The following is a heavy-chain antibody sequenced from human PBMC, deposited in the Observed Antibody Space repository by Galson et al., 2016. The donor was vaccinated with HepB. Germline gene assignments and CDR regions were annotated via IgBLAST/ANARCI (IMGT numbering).Heavy chain of an antibody. D-gene: IGHD2-15*01. CDR1: GFSLSTYW. CDR3: ARGLVFVSNWYYDL. J-gene: IGHJ2*01. Sequence: QSGAEVKKPGESLKISCEGSGFSLSTYWIGWVRQMPGKGLEWMGTIYAGDSDTRYSPSFQGQVTSSVDKSINTAYLQWSRLEASDTAMYYCARGLVFVSNWYYDLWGRGTLVTVSS. V-gene: IGHV5-51*01. CDR2: IYAGDSDT.